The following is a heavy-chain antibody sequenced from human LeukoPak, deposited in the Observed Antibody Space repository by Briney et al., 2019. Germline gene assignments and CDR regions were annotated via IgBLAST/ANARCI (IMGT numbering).Heavy chain of an antibody. D-gene: IGHD3-9*01. CDR2: MNPKSGNS. CDR3: ARGDLDWLPLWFDP. CDR1: GYTFTSYG. V-gene: IGHV1-8*02. Sequence: ASVKVSCKASGYTFTSYGFSWMRQAPGQGLEWMGWMNPKSGNSAYAQKFQGRVTMTRDTSISTAYMELRSLMSEDTAMYYCARGDLDWLPLWFDPWGQGTLVTVSS. J-gene: IGHJ5*02.